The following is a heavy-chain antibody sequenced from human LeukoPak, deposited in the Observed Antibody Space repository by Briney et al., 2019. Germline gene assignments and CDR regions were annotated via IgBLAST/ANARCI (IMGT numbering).Heavy chain of an antibody. CDR2: IYYSGST. Sequence: SATLSLTCTVSGGSISSYYWSWIRQPPGKGLEWIGYIYYSGSTNYNPSLKSRVTISVDTSKNQFSLKLSSVTAADTAVYYCASIAVASHGLFDYWGQGTLVTVSS. CDR1: GGSISSYY. J-gene: IGHJ4*02. D-gene: IGHD6-19*01. V-gene: IGHV4-59*08. CDR3: ASIAVASHGLFDY.